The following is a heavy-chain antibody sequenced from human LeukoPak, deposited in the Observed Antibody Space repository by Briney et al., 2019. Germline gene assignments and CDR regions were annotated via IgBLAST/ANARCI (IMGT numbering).Heavy chain of an antibody. CDR3: ARESAVAGITALDY. D-gene: IGHD6-19*01. V-gene: IGHV4-4*07. Sequence: SETLSLTCTVSGASISSYYWTWIRQPAGKGLEWIGRMYNSDSPNYNPSLKSRVTMSVDTSKNQVSLRLTSVTAADTAVYYCARESAVAGITALDYWGPGTLATVSS. CDR1: GASISSYY. CDR2: MYNSDSP. J-gene: IGHJ4*02.